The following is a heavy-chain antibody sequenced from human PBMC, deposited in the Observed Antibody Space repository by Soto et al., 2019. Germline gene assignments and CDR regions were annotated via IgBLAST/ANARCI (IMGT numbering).Heavy chain of an antibody. CDR1: GFTFSSYA. CDR2: ISGSGGST. D-gene: IGHD3-3*01. J-gene: IGHJ4*02. Sequence: GGSLRLSCAASGFTFSSYAMSWVRQAPGKGLEWVSAISGSGGSTYYADSVKGRFTISRDNSKNTLYLQMNSLRAEDTAVYYCAKSPDDFWSGLPQGDFDYWGQGTLVTVSS. CDR3: AKSPDDFWSGLPQGDFDY. V-gene: IGHV3-23*01.